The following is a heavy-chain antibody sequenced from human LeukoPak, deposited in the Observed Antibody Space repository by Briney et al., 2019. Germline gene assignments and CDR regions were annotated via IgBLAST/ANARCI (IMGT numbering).Heavy chain of an antibody. D-gene: IGHD3-3*01. CDR2: IIPILGIA. V-gene: IGHV1-69*10. Sequence: GASVKVSCKASGGTFSGYAISWVRQAPGQGLEWMGGIIPILGIANYAQKFQGRVTITADKSTSTAYMELSSLRSEDTAVYYCASDVRSGYYLYYFDYWGQGTLVTVSS. CDR1: GGTFSGYA. J-gene: IGHJ4*02. CDR3: ASDVRSGYYLYYFDY.